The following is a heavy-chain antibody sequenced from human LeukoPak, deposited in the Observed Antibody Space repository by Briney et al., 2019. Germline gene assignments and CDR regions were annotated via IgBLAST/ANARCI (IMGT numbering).Heavy chain of an antibody. Sequence: RASVKVSCKASGGTFSNYAISWVRQAPGQGLEWMGWINPNSGGTNYAQKFQGRVTMTRDTSISTAYMELSRLRSDDTAVYYCARVGATSIDYWGQGTLVTVSS. CDR1: GGTFSNYA. CDR2: INPNSGGT. J-gene: IGHJ4*02. CDR3: ARVGATSIDY. V-gene: IGHV1-2*02. D-gene: IGHD1-26*01.